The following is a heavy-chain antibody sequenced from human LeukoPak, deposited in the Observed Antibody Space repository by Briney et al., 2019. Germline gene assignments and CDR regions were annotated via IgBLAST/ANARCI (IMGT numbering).Heavy chain of an antibody. V-gene: IGHV4-61*02. CDR1: GGSISSSNYH. Sequence: SETLSLTCSVSGGSISSSNYHWVWIRQPAGKGLEWIGRISTIGITNYNPSLNSRVTISIDTSKNQFSLKLSSVTAADTAVYYCARDGCGGSCFHYYYYYMDVWGKGTTVTISS. J-gene: IGHJ6*03. CDR3: ARDGCGGSCFHYYYYYMDV. D-gene: IGHD2-15*01. CDR2: ISTIGIT.